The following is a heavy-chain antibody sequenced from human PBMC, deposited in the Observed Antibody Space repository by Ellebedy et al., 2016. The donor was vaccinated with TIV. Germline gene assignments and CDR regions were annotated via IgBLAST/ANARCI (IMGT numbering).Heavy chain of an antibody. J-gene: IGHJ4*02. V-gene: IGHV2-70*01. CDR3: ARTYAGSWFGELLPSN. CDR1: GFSLSTSGMC. D-gene: IGHD3-10*01. Sequence: SGPTLVXPTQTLTLTCTFSGFSLSTSGMCVSWIRQPPGKALEWLALIDWDDDKYYSTSLKTRLTISKDTSKNQVVLTMTNMDPVDTATYYCARTYAGSWFGELLPSNWGQGTLVTVSS. CDR2: IDWDDDK.